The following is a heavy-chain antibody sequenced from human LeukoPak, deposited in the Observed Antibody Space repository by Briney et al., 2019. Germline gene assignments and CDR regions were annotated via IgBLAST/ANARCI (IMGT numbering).Heavy chain of an antibody. CDR3: AREENGWNGSDDAFDI. V-gene: IGHV4-61*01. CDR1: GGSVSSGSYY. J-gene: IGHJ3*02. Sequence: SETLSFTGTVAGGSVSSGSYYWSWIRQPPGKGLEWIGYIYYSGSTNYNPSLKSRVTISVDTSKNQFSLKLSSVTAADTAVYYCAREENGWNGSDDAFDIWGQGTMVTVSS. D-gene: IGHD1-1*01. CDR2: IYYSGST.